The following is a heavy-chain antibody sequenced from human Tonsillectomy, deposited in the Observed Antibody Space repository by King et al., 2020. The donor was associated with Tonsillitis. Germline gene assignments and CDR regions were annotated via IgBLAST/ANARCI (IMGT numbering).Heavy chain of an antibody. J-gene: IGHJ4*02. V-gene: IGHV3-43*02. Sequence: VQLVESGGGVVQPGGSLRLSCAASGFTFDDYAMHWVRQAPGKGLEGVSLISGDGGSKYFADSVKGRFTISRDNSKNSLYLQMNSLRTEDTALYYCAKESYYGSGGGFDYWGQGTLVTVSS. CDR1: GFTFDDYA. CDR3: AKESYYGSGGGFDY. CDR2: ISGDGGSK. D-gene: IGHD3-10*01.